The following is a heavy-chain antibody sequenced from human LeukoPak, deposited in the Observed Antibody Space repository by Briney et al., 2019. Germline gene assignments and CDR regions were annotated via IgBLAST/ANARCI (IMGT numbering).Heavy chain of an antibody. Sequence: PGGSLRLSCAASGFTFSSYSMNWVRQAPGKGLEWVSSISSSSSYIYYADSVKGRFTISRDNAKNSLYLQMNSLRAEDTAVYYCAREPFTIFGVVIPESPFDYWGQGTLVTVSS. CDR2: ISSSSSYI. J-gene: IGHJ4*02. D-gene: IGHD3-3*01. CDR3: AREPFTIFGVVIPESPFDY. V-gene: IGHV3-21*01. CDR1: GFTFSSYS.